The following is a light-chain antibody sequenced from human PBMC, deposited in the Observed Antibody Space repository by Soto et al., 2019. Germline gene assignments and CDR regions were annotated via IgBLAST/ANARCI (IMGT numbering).Light chain of an antibody. CDR1: RGINTY. CDR3: QQSYSLLG. V-gene: IGKV1-39*01. J-gene: IGKJ3*01. CDR2: GAS. Sequence: DIPMTQSPSSLSASLGDRVTISCGASRGINTYLNWYQQKPGKASNLLIYGASSLQSGVPLRFNGSGSGTDFTLTISSLRPEDFATYYCQQSYSLLGFGPGTKVDL.